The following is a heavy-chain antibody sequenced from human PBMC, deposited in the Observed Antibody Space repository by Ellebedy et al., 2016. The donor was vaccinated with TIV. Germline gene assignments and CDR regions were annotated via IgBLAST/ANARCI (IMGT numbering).Heavy chain of an antibody. CDR1: SGSINSSGYY. CDR2: ISYSGTT. CDR3: ARDRDGYNWDYFDY. V-gene: IGHV4-39*07. Sequence: MPSETLSLTCTVSSGSINSSGYYWGWLRQPPGKGLEWIGSISYSGTTYYNPSLKSRVTISLDTSKNQFSLKLNSVTAADTAVYYCARDRDGYNWDYFDYWGQGSLVTVSS. D-gene: IGHD5-24*01. J-gene: IGHJ4*02.